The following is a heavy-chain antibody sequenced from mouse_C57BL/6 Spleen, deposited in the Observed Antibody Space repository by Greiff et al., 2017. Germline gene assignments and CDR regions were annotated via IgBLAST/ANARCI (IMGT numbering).Heavy chain of an antibody. CDR3: ARDYYGSSSCFDY. D-gene: IGHD1-1*01. CDR2: IDPSDSYT. Sequence: QVQLQQSGAELVMPGASVKLSCKASGYTFTSYWMHWVKQRPGQGLEWIGEIDPSDSYTNYNQKFKGKSTLTVDKSSSTAYMQLSSLTSEDSAVYYCARDYYGSSSCFDYWGQGTTLTVSS. CDR1: GYTFTSYW. J-gene: IGHJ2*01. V-gene: IGHV1-69*01.